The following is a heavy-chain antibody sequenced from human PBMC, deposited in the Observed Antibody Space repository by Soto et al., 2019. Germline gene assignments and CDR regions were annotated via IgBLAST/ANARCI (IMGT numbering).Heavy chain of an antibody. CDR2: IHHSGST. CDR3: ARSCHGDPYWYFDV. Sequence: QVQLQESGPGLVKPSETLSLTCTVSGGFISGNYWNWIRQPPGKGLEWIGYIHHSGSTNDNPSLKSRVTISVDTSKNQFSLKLSSVTAADTAMYYCARSCHGDPYWYFDVWGRGTLVTVSS. CDR1: GGFISGNY. D-gene: IGHD3-10*01. J-gene: IGHJ2*01. V-gene: IGHV4-59*01.